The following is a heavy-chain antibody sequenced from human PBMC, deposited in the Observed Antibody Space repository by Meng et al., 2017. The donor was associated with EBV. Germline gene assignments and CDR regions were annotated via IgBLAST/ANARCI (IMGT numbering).Heavy chain of an antibody. Sequence: QVQLVQSGAEVKKPXXXXXVPCRTSGGTFRSDAVSWVRQAPGQGLEWMGGLIPMFGAPNYAQKFQGRVTIIADESTSTHTMELNSLRSEDTAMYYCASESGRGYTPDYWGQGTLVTVSS. CDR3: ASESGRGYTPDY. CDR1: GGTFRSDA. CDR2: LIPMFGAP. V-gene: IGHV1-69*01. D-gene: IGHD3-10*01. J-gene: IGHJ4*02.